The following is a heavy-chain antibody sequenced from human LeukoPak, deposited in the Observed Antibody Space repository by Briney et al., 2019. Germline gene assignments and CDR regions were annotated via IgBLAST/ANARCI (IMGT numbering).Heavy chain of an antibody. D-gene: IGHD2-2*01. J-gene: IGHJ6*02. CDR1: GGSISSGGYY. Sequence: SETLSLTCTVSGGSISSGGYYWSWISQHPGKGLEWIGYIYYSGSTYYNPSLKSRVTISVDTSKNQFSLKLSSVTAADTAVYYCARDRELGGYCSSTSCSPFPGYYGMDVWGQGTTVTVSS. V-gene: IGHV4-31*03. CDR3: ARDRELGGYCSSTSCSPFPGYYGMDV. CDR2: IYYSGST.